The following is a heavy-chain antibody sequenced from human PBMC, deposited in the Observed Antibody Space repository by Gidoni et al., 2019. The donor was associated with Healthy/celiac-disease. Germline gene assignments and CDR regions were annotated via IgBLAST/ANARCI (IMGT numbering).Heavy chain of an antibody. CDR2: IYYSGST. CDR3: ARSLVVYALGDAFDI. D-gene: IGHD2-8*02. Sequence: QVQLQESGPGLVKPSQTLSLPCTVSGGSISSGDYYWSWIRQPPGKGLEWIGYIYYSGSTYYNPSLKSRVTISVDTSKNQFSLKLSSVTAADTAVYYCARSLVVYALGDAFDIWGQGTMVTVSS. J-gene: IGHJ3*02. V-gene: IGHV4-30-4*01. CDR1: GGSISSGDYY.